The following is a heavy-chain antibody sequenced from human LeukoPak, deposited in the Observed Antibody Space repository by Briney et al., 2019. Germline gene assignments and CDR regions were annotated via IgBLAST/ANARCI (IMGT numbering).Heavy chain of an antibody. D-gene: IGHD6-13*01. CDR1: GDSIISNSDY. J-gene: IGHJ3*02. V-gene: IGHV4-39*01. CDR2: IYYSGST. CDR3: ARFYRLSSRVMDAFDI. Sequence: SETLSLTCTVSGDSIISNSDYWGWIRQPPGKGLEWIGSIYYSGSTYYNPSLKSRVIISVDTSKNQFSLKLSSVTAADTAVYYCARFYRLSSRVMDAFDIWGQGTMVTASS.